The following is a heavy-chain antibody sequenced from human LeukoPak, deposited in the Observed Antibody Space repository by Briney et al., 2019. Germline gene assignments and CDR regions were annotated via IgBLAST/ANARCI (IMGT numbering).Heavy chain of an antibody. Sequence: QSGGSLRLSCAASGFTFSSYEMNWVRQAPGKGLEWVSYISSSGSTIYYADYVRGRFTISREKAKKLLYMKINRLRAGDTAVYYCARSLVVGATYPYHWGQGTLVTVSS. D-gene: IGHD1-26*01. CDR1: GFTFSSYE. CDR2: ISSSGSTI. J-gene: IGHJ5*02. CDR3: ARSLVVGATYPYH. V-gene: IGHV3-48*03.